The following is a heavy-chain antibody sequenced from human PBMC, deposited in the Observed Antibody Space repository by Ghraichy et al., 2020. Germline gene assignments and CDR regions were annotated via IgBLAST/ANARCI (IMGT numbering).Heavy chain of an antibody. Sequence: ASVKVSCKASGYTFTSYGISWVRQAPGQGLEWMGWISAYNGNTNYAQKLQGRVTMTTDTSTSTAYMELRSLRSDDTAVYYCARKALQTIYYYYGMDVWGQGTMVTVSS. J-gene: IGHJ6*02. CDR3: ARKALQTIYYYYGMDV. D-gene: IGHD1-1*01. V-gene: IGHV1-18*04. CDR2: ISAYNGNT. CDR1: GYTFTSYG.